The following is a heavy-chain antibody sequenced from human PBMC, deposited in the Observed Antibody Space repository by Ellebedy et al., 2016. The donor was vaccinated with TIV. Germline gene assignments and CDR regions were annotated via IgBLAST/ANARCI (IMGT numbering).Heavy chain of an antibody. V-gene: IGHV3-30-3*01. CDR3: ARMAYGSGMGGGSLDY. Sequence: GESLKISXEVSAHTFRGYAMDWVRQAPGKGLEWVALISYDGTNKDYADSVKGRFTISRDSSKNTLYLQMNNLGPEDTAVYYCARMAYGSGMGGGSLDYWGQGTLVTVSS. J-gene: IGHJ4*02. CDR1: AHTFRGYA. D-gene: IGHD3-10*01. CDR2: ISYDGTNK.